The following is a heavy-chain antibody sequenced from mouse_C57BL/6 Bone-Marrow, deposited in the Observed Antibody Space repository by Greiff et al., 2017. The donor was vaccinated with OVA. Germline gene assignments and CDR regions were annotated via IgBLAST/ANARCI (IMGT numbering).Heavy chain of an antibody. CDR2: ISSGGSYT. CDR3: ARQGPTVVDYYAMDY. V-gene: IGHV5-6*01. Sequence: EVHLVESGGGLVKPGGSLKLSCAASGFTFSSYTMSWVRQTPDKRLEWVATISSGGSYTYYPDSVKGRVTISRDNAKNTLYLQMSSLKSEDTAMYYCARQGPTVVDYYAMDYWGQGTSVTVSS. CDR1: GFTFSSYT. J-gene: IGHJ4*01. D-gene: IGHD1-1*01.